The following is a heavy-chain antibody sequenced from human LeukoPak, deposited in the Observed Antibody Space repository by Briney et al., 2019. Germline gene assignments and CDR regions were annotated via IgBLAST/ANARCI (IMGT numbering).Heavy chain of an antibody. D-gene: IGHD3-10*01. CDR3: TTVDYGSGSREKR. J-gene: IGHJ4*02. CDR2: IKSKTDGGTT. CDR1: GFTFSTYA. Sequence: PGGSLRLSCAASGFTFSTYAMTWVRQAPGKGLEWVGRIKSKTDGGTTDYAAPVKGSFTISRDDSKNTLYLQMNSLKTEDTAVYYCTTVDYGSGSREKRWGQGTLVTVSS. V-gene: IGHV3-15*01.